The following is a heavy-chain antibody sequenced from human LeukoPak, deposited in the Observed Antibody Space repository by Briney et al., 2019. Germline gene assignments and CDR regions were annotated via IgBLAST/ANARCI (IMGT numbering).Heavy chain of an antibody. CDR2: IYYSGST. V-gene: IGHV4-39*07. D-gene: IGHD2-15*01. Sequence: SETLSLTCTVSGGSISSSSYYWGWIRQPPGKGLEWIGSIYYSGSTYYNPSLKSRVTISVDTSKNQFSLKLSSVTAADTAVYYCSGYCSGGSCSDWFDPWGQGTLVTVSS. CDR3: SGYCSGGSCSDWFDP. CDR1: GGSISSSSYY. J-gene: IGHJ5*02.